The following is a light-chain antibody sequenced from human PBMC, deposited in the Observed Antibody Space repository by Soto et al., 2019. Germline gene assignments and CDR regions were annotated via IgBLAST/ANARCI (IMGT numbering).Light chain of an antibody. Sequence: TQTLHRSSTLSAPLGDRVTITCRASQSISSWLAWYQQKPGKAPKLLIYAASTLESGVSSRFSGRGSGTEFTLTINSLQPEDFATYYCQQYKSYSRTFGQGTKVDIK. J-gene: IGKJ1*01. CDR3: QQYKSYSRT. V-gene: IGKV1-5*01. CDR1: QSISSW. CDR2: AAS.